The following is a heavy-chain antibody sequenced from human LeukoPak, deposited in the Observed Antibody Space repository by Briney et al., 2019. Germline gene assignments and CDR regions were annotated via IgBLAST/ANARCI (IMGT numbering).Heavy chain of an antibody. CDR3: ARLNIVVVPASSFDY. CDR1: GGSISSTTYY. J-gene: IGHJ4*02. CDR2: INYSGIT. V-gene: IGHV4-39*01. D-gene: IGHD2-2*01. Sequence: SETLSLTCTVSGGSISSTTYYWGWIRQSPEKGLEWFGSINYSGITYYNPSLKSRVTISVDTSKNQFSLKLTSVTAADTAVYYCARLNIVVVPASSFDYWGQGTLVTVSS.